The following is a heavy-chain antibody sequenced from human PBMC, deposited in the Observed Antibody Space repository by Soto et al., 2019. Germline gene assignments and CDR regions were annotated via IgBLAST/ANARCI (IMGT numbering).Heavy chain of an antibody. Sequence: ASVKVSCKSSGYTFTSYAMHWVRQAPGQRLEWMGWINAGNGNTKYSQKFQGRVTITRDTSASTAYMELSSLRSEDTAVYYCVRYTPNNWFDPWGQGTLVTVSS. D-gene: IGHD1-20*01. CDR1: GYTFTSYA. V-gene: IGHV1-3*01. CDR3: VRYTPNNWFDP. J-gene: IGHJ5*02. CDR2: INAGNGNT.